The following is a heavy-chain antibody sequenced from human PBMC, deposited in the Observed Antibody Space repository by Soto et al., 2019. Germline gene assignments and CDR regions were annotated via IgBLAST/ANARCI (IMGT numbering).Heavy chain of an antibody. CDR2: IRGNGDPP. J-gene: IGHJ4*02. CDR1: GFTFSSYS. V-gene: IGHV3-64D*06. CDR3: VKSRGGNNFDFFD. D-gene: IGHD5-12*01. Sequence: GGSLRLSCSATGFTFSSYSMHWVRQAPGKGLEYVSGIRGNGDPPFYADSVKGRFTISRDNSKNTLYLQMGSLSAEDTAVYYCVKSRGGNNFDFFDWGQGALVTVSS.